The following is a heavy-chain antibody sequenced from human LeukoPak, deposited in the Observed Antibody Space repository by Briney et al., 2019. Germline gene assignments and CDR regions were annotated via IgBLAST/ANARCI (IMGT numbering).Heavy chain of an antibody. J-gene: IGHJ4*02. CDR3: ARDPRRQSRITNPDY. V-gene: IGHV3-30-3*01. CDR1: GFTFSSYA. CDR2: ISYDGSNK. D-gene: IGHD3-10*01. Sequence: GRSLRLSCAASGFTFSSYAMHWVRQAPGKGLEWVAVISYDGSNKYYADSVKGRFTIPRDNSKNTLYLQMNSLRAEDTAVYYCARDPRRQSRITNPDYWGQGTLVTVSS.